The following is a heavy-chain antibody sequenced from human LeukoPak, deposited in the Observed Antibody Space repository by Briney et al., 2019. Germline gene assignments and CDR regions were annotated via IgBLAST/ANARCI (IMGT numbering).Heavy chain of an antibody. CDR2: IQDGSDK. CDR1: GFTFSSYC. V-gene: IGHV3-7*02. CDR3: ARGGYCSGGLCYKWNAFDV. J-gene: IGHJ3*01. Sequence: GGSLRLSCVASGFTFSSYCMSWVRQAPGKGLEWVANIQDGSDKYYVDSVKGRFTISRDNAKNSLYLQMDSLRAEDTAVYYCARGGYCSGGLCYKWNAFDVWGQGTVVTVSS. D-gene: IGHD2-15*01.